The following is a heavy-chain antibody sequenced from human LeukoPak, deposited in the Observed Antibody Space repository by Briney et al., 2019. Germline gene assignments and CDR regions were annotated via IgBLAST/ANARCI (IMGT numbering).Heavy chain of an antibody. CDR1: GFTFSLYE. CDR2: ISGGGETR. J-gene: IGHJ4*02. V-gene: IGHV3-48*03. Sequence: GGSLRLTCAASGFTFSLYEMNWVRQAPVKGLEWVSYISGGGETRYYADSVKGRFTISRDNGKNSLYLQMNSLRAEDTAVYYCARDASGHDLPFDYWGQGTLVTVSS. CDR3: ARDASGHDLPFDY. D-gene: IGHD6-25*01.